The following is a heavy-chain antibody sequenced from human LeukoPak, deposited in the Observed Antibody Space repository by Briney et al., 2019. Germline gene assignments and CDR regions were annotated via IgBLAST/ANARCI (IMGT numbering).Heavy chain of an antibody. D-gene: IGHD2-2*01. CDR3: ARVHWDIVVVPAAEVGYMDV. V-gene: IGHV1-8*03. Sequence: ASVKLSCKASGYTFTSYDINWVRQATGQRLEWMGWINPNSGNTGYAQKFQGRVTITRKTSISTAYMELRSLRSEDTAVYYCARVHWDIVVVPAAEVGYMDVWGKGTTVTVSS. J-gene: IGHJ6*03. CDR1: GYTFTSYD. CDR2: INPNSGNT.